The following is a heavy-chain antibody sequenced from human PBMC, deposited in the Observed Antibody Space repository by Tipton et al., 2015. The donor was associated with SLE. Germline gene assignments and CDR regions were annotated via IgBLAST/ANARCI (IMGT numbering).Heavy chain of an antibody. CDR2: IYPGDSDT. Sequence: QSGAEVKKPGESLKISCKGSGYSFTSYWIGWVRQMPGKGLEWMGIIYPGDSDTRYSPSFQGQVTISADKSISTAYLQWSSLKASDTAMYYCARQRDPITIFGVVIILDAFDIWGQETMVTVSS. CDR1: GYSFTSYW. D-gene: IGHD3-3*01. V-gene: IGHV5-51*01. CDR3: ARQRDPITIFGVVIILDAFDI. J-gene: IGHJ3*02.